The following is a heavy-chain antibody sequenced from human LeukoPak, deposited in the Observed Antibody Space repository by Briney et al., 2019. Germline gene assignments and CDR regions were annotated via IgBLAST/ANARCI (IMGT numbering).Heavy chain of an antibody. CDR2: ISYDGSNK. CDR3: AKDVQALGYSYDYGMDV. CDR1: GFTFSSYG. J-gene: IGHJ6*02. Sequence: GRSLGLSCAASGFTFSSYGMHWVRQAPGKGLEWVAVISYDGSNKYYADSVKGRFTISRDNSKNTLYLQMNSLRAEDTAVYYCAKDVQALGYSYDYGMDVWGQGTTVTVSS. V-gene: IGHV3-30*18. D-gene: IGHD5-18*01.